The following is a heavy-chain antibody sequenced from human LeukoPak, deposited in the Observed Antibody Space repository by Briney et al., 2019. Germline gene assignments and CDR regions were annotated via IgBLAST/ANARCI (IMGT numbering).Heavy chain of an antibody. CDR2: IYPGDSDT. CDR3: ARQHGSGSYYSRSIDY. CDR1: GYSFTTYW. D-gene: IGHD3-10*01. Sequence: GESLKISCEASGYSFTTYWIVWVRQMPGKGLEWMGIIYPGDSDTRYSPSFQGQVTISADKSTSTAYLQWSSLKASDSAMYYCARQHGSGSYYSRSIDYWGQGTLVTVSS. J-gene: IGHJ4*02. V-gene: IGHV5-51*01.